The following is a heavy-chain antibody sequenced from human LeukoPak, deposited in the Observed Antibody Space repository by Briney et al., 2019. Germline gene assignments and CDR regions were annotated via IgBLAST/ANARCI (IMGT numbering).Heavy chain of an antibody. CDR2: ITGNGGRI. CDR1: GFTFSSYA. Sequence: TGGSLRLSCAAFGFTFSSYAMSWVRQASGKGLEGVSGITGNGGRIYYADSVKGQFTISRDNSKNTLYLQMNNLRAEDTAVYYCAKDGTYFDYWGQGTLVAVSS. CDR3: AKDGTYFDY. V-gene: IGHV3-23*01. J-gene: IGHJ4*02.